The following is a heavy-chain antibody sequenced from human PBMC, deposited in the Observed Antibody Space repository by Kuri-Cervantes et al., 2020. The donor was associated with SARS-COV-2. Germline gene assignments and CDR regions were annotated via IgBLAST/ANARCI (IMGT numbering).Heavy chain of an antibody. CDR2: IYSGGST. CDR3: ARDMDCSSTSCYSGLDP. CDR1: GFTVSSNY. V-gene: IGHV3-53*01. J-gene: IGHJ5*02. Sequence: GGSLRLSCAASGFTVSSNYMSWVRQAPGKGLEWVSVIYSGGSTYYADSVKGRFTISRDNAKNSLYLQMNSLRAEDTAVYYCARDMDCSSTSCYSGLDPWGQGTLVTVSS. D-gene: IGHD2-2*02.